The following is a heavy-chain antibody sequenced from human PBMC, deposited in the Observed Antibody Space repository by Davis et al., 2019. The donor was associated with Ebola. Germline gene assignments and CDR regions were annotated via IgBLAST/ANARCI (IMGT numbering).Heavy chain of an antibody. CDR1: GFTFSSYG. CDR3: AKDLRCSSTSCYEGYYYYYGMDV. D-gene: IGHD2-2*01. V-gene: IGHV3-30*02. CDR2: IWYDGSNK. J-gene: IGHJ6*02. Sequence: GESLKISCAASGFTFSSYGMHWVRRAPGKGLEWVAVIWYDGSNKYYADSVKGRFTISRDNSKNTLYLQMNSLRAEDTAVYYCAKDLRCSSTSCYEGYYYYYGMDVWGQGTTVTVS.